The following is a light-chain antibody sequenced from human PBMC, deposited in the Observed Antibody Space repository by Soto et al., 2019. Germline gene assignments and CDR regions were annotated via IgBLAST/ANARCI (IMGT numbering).Light chain of an antibody. CDR2: KTS. J-gene: IGKJ1*01. CDR3: QQYNTYPWT. CDR1: HYVSSS. V-gene: IGKV1-5*03. Sequence: DIQMTQSPSTLSASVGDRVTITCRASHYVSSSLAWYQQKPGKAPKLLIYKTSILESGVPSRFSGSASGTEFTLSISSLQPDDFATYWCQQYNTYPWTFDQGTKVEIK.